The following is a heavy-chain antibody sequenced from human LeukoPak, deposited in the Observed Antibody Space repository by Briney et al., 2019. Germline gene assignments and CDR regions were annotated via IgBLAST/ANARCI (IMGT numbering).Heavy chain of an antibody. D-gene: IGHD3-16*01. V-gene: IGHV3-74*01. CDR2: SDATST. J-gene: IGHJ6*03. CDR3: AKGLRTGVGPYMGYHYYMDV. CDR1: GFTFSSYW. Sequence: GGSLRLSCAASGFTFSSYWMYWVRQAPGKGPVWVSHSDATSTGYADSVKGRFTISRDNAQNTLYLQMNSLRDEDTGVYYCAKGLRTGVGPYMGYHYYMDVWGKGATVTVSS.